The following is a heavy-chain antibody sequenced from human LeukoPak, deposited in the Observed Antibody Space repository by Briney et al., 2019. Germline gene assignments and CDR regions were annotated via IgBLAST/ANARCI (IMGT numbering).Heavy chain of an antibody. CDR1: GFTFDDYA. D-gene: IGHD6-13*01. CDR3: ARDGIAAVDFDY. Sequence: GRSLRLSCAASGFTFDDYAMHWVRQAPGKGLVWVSRVNGDGSSTNYADSVKGRFTISRDNAKNTLYLQMNSLRAEDTAVYYCARDGIAAVDFDYWGQGILVTVSS. CDR2: VNGDGSST. V-gene: IGHV3-74*01. J-gene: IGHJ4*02.